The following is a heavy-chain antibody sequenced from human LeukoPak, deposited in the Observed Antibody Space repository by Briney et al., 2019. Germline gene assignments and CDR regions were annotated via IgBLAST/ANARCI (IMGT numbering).Heavy chain of an antibody. V-gene: IGHV3-21*01. Sequence: GGSLRLSCAASGFTFSSYGMNWVRQAPGKGLEWVSFISSSSSYIYYADSVKGRFTISRDNAKNSLYLQMNSLRAEDTAVYYCARSVSYYYMDVWGKGTTVTVSS. CDR1: GFTFSSYG. CDR3: ARSVSYYYMDV. CDR2: ISSSSSYI. J-gene: IGHJ6*03.